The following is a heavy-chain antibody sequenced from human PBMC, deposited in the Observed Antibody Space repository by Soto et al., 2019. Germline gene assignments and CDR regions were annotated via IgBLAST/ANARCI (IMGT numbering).Heavy chain of an antibody. Sequence: ASVKVSCKASGYTFTSYGISWVRQAPGQGLEWMGWISAYNGNTNYAQKLQGRVTMTTDTSTSTAYMELRSLRSDDTAVYYCAIGWCEVGVTTPQAFWAQGTPVTVSS. D-gene: IGHD1-26*01. J-gene: IGHJ4*02. V-gene: IGHV1-18*01. CDR2: ISAYNGNT. CDR1: GYTFTSYG. CDR3: AIGWCEVGVTTPQAF.